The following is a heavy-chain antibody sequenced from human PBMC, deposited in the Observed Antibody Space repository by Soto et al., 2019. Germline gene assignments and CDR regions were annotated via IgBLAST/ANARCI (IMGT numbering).Heavy chain of an antibody. J-gene: IGHJ4*02. D-gene: IGHD2-21*02. CDR2: VYHRAST. CDR3: ARQRTSVVTQAYFDV. V-gene: IGHV4-30-2*03. CDR1: GASMTTGGFS. Sequence: SETLSLTCAVSGASMTTGGFSWTWVRQPPGGGLEWIGHVYHRASTQYNPSLKGRVSMSIDTSKDQFSLKLKSVTAADTALYFCARQRTSVVTQAYFDVWGPGSLVTVSS.